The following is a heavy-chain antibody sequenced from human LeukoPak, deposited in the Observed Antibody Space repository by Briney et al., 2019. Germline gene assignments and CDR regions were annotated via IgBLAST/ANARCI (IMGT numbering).Heavy chain of an antibody. CDR1: GFTVSSNY. D-gene: IGHD6-19*01. Sequence: PGGSLRLSCAASGFTVSSNYMSWVRQAPGKGLEWVSVIYSGGSTYYADSVKGRFTISRDNSKNTLYLQMNSLRAEDTAVYYCARARYSSGWSFDYWGQGTLVTVSS. CDR2: IYSGGST. J-gene: IGHJ4*02. V-gene: IGHV3-66*01. CDR3: ARARYSSGWSFDY.